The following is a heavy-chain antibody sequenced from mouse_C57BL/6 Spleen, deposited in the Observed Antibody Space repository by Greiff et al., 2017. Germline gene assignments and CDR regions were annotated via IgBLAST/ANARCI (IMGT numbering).Heavy chain of an antibody. D-gene: IGHD2-1*01. Sequence: EVQLVESGGGLVQPGGSMKLSCVASGFTFSNYWMNWVRQSPEKGLEWVAQIRLKSDNYATHYAESVKGRFTISRDDSKSSVYLQMNNLRAEDTGIYYCTALLRGFAYWGQGTLVTVSA. V-gene: IGHV6-3*01. CDR3: TALLRGFAY. CDR2: IRLKSDNYAT. CDR1: GFTFSNYW. J-gene: IGHJ3*01.